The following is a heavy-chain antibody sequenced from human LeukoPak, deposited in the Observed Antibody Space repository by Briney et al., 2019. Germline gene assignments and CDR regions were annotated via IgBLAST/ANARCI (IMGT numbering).Heavy chain of an antibody. CDR1: GDTFTDYW. CDR2: IYPGDSDT. V-gene: IGHV5-51*01. Sequence: GESQKISCTGSGDTFTDYWIGWVRQMPGKGLEWMGIIYPGDSDTRYSPSFHGQVTMSVDKSINTAYLQWSSLKASDTAVYYCARPLLRYFDTHAFDLWGQGTMVTVSS. D-gene: IGHD3-9*01. J-gene: IGHJ3*01. CDR3: ARPLLRYFDTHAFDL.